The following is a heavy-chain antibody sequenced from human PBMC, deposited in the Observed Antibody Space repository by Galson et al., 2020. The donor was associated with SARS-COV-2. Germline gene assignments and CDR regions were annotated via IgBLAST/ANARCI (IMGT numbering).Heavy chain of an antibody. J-gene: IGHJ4*02. CDR2: IYYSGST. Sequence: ASETLSLTCTVSGGSISSGGYYWSWIRQHPGKGLEWIGYIYYSGSTYYNPSLKSRVTISVDTSKNQFSLKLSSVTAADTAVYYCASETGILTGYDGDWGQGTLVTVSS. CDR1: GGSISSGGYY. CDR3: ASETGILTGYDGD. V-gene: IGHV4-31*03. D-gene: IGHD3-9*01.